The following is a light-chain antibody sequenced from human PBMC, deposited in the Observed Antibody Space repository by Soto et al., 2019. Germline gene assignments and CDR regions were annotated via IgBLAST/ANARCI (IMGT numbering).Light chain of an antibody. CDR1: QSVSSSY. CDR2: GAS. CDR3: QQYATSPRT. V-gene: IGKV3-20*01. J-gene: IGKJ1*01. Sequence: PGERATLSCRASQSVSSSYLAWYQQKPGQAPRLLIYGASSRVTGIPDRFSGSGSGTDFTLTITRLEPEDFAVFYCQQYATSPRTFGQGTKVEIK.